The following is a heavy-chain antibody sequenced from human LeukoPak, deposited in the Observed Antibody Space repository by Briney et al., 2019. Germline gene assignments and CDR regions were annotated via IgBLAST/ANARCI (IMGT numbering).Heavy chain of an antibody. CDR1: GGSISSYY. CDR2: IYHSGSA. D-gene: IGHD5-12*01. CDR3: ARAQEPGYGYARNWFDP. J-gene: IGHJ5*02. V-gene: IGHV4-59*12. Sequence: SETLSLTCTVSGGSISSYYWSWIRQPPGKGLEWIGEIYHSGSANYNPSLKSRVTISVDKSKNQFSLKLSSVTAADTAVYYCARAQEPGYGYARNWFDPWGQGTLVTVSS.